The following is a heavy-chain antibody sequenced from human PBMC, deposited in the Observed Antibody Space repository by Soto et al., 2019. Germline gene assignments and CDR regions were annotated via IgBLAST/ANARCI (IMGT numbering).Heavy chain of an antibody. CDR2: IYYSGST. V-gene: IGHV4-39*01. Sequence: QLQLQESGPGLVKPSETLSLTCTVSGGSISSSSYYWGWIRQPPGKGLEWIGSIYYSGSTYYNPSLKSRVTISVDTSKNQFSLKLSSVTAADTAVYYCARLPRGSLQLWLGTFDYWGQGTLVTVSS. J-gene: IGHJ4*02. CDR1: GGSISSSSYY. D-gene: IGHD5-18*01. CDR3: ARLPRGSLQLWLGTFDY.